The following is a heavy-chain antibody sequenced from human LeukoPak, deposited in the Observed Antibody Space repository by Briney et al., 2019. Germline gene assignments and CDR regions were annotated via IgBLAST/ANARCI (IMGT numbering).Heavy chain of an antibody. CDR1: GYTFTSYC. V-gene: IGHV1-18*01. J-gene: IGHJ4*02. Sequence: ASVKVSCKASGYTFTSYCISWVRQAPGQGLEWMGGFSAYNGETNYAQKLQGRVTMTKDTSTSTAYMELRSLRSDDTAVYYCSRAGMTAYYFDSCGRGRLASVSS. CDR2: FSAYNGET. CDR3: SRAGMTAYYFDS. D-gene: IGHD5-18*01.